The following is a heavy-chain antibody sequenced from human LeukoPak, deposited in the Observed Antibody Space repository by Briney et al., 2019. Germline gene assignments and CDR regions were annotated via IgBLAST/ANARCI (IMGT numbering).Heavy chain of an antibody. Sequence: PSETLSLTCTVSGGSVNSGTYYWSWIRQPPGKGLEWIGYIYYSGSTNYNPSLKSRVTISVDTSKNQFSLKLSSVTAADTAVYYCARGARWLQFNYWGQGTLVTVSS. CDR2: IYYSGST. CDR1: GGSVNSGTYY. D-gene: IGHD5-24*01. CDR3: ARGARWLQFNY. J-gene: IGHJ4*02. V-gene: IGHV4-61*01.